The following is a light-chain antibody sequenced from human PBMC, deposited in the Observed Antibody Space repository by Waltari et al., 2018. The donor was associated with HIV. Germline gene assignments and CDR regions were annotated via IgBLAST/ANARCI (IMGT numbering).Light chain of an antibody. CDR3: LQDYNYPLT. Sequence: AIQMTQSPSSLSASVGDRVTISCRASQCIRTDLGWYQQKPGKAPKLLIYTASSLQSGVPSRFSGIGSGTDFTLTISSLEPEDFATYYCLQDYNYPLTFGQGTKVEIK. V-gene: IGKV1-6*01. CDR2: TAS. J-gene: IGKJ1*01. CDR1: QCIRTD.